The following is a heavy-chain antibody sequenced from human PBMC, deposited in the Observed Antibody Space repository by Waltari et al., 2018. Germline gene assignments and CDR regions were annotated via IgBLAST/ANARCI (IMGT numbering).Heavy chain of an antibody. J-gene: IGHJ3*02. CDR2: IYTSGGT. V-gene: IGHV4-61*02. Sequence: QVQLQESGPGLVKPSQTLSLTCTVSGGSISSGSYYWSWIRQPAGKGLEWIGRIYTSGGTNYNPSLKSRVTISVDTSKNQFSLKLGSVTAADTAVYYCARATSDLYDYVWGSYRNDAFDIWGQGTMVTVSS. D-gene: IGHD3-16*02. CDR1: GGSISSGSYY. CDR3: ARATSDLYDYVWGSYRNDAFDI.